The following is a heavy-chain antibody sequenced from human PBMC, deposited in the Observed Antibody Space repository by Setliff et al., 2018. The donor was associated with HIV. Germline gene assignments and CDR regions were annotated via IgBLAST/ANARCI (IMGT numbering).Heavy chain of an antibody. Sequence: SETLFLTCTISGGSISSYYWSWIRQPPGKGLEWIGYIYYNGNTNYNPSLKSRVTISVDTSKNQLSLKLSSVTAADTAVYYCAREIYGGNSRPFDYWGQGTLVTVSS. V-gene: IGHV4-59*01. J-gene: IGHJ4*02. CDR2: IYYNGNT. CDR3: AREIYGGNSRPFDY. CDR1: GGSISSYY. D-gene: IGHD4-17*01.